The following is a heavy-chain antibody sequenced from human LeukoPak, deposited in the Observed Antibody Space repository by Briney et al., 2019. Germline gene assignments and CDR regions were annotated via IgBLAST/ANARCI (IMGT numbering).Heavy chain of an antibody. V-gene: IGHV4-59*01. D-gene: IGHD4-23*01. CDR1: GDSITKYY. CDR3: ARVSGNSRFDP. Sequence: SETLSLTCTVSGDSITKYYWSWIRQSPGKGLEWIGYIYYSGSTTYNPSLKSRVTISVDTSKNQFSLKLSSVTAADTAIYYCARVSGNSRFDPWGQGTLVTVSS. CDR2: IYYSGST. J-gene: IGHJ5*02.